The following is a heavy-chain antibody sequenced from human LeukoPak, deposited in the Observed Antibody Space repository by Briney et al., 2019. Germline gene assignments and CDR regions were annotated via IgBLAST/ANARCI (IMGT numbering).Heavy chain of an antibody. V-gene: IGHV3-33*01. J-gene: IGHJ6*02. Sequence: PGRSLRLSCAASGFTFSSYGMHWVRQAPGKGLKWVAVIWYDGSNKYYADPVKGRFTISRDNSKNTLYLQMNSLRAEDTAVYYCARVGEHSSSWYIYYYYGMDVWGQGTTVTVSS. CDR1: GFTFSSYG. D-gene: IGHD6-13*01. CDR3: ARVGEHSSSWYIYYYYGMDV. CDR2: IWYDGSNK.